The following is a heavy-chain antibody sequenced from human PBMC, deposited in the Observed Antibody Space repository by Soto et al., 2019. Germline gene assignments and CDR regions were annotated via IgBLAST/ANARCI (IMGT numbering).Heavy chain of an antibody. V-gene: IGHV4-30-2*01. J-gene: IGHJ4*02. CDR3: ARTSRFDC. Sequence: SETLSLTCAVSGGSISSGGYSWSWIRQPPGKGLEWIGYIYHSGSIYYNPSLKSRVTISVDTSKNQFSLKLSSVTAADTAVYYCARTSRFDCWGQGTLVTVSS. CDR2: IYHSGSI. D-gene: IGHD6-6*01. CDR1: GGSISSGGYS.